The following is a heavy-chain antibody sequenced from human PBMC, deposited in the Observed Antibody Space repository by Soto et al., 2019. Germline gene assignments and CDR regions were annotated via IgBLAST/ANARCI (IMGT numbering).Heavy chain of an antibody. CDR3: AKADGQQWLLPHLEN. CDR1: GFPFSHYA. J-gene: IGHJ4*02. V-gene: IGHV3-23*01. D-gene: IGHD6-19*01. Sequence: VQLLESGGGLVQPGGSLRLSCAASGFPFSHYAMSWVRQAPGKGLEWVSAISGSGNDASYADSVRGRFTISRDNSRDTLYLDMNSLRVEDTAEYYCAKADGQQWLLPHLENWGRGTLVTVS. CDR2: ISGSGNDA.